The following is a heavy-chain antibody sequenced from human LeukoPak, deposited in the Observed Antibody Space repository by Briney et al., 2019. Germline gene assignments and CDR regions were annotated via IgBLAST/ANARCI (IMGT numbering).Heavy chain of an antibody. CDR3: AREAYYYGSHKAGFDV. CDR1: GFTFTDYY. J-gene: IGHJ3*01. Sequence: ASVKASCKTSGFTFTDYYMHWVRQAPGQGLEWMAWINANSGDSKSAQTFQGRVTMTRDTPTTTVYMELSSLRSGDTAVYYCAREAYYYGSHKAGFDVWGQGTVVTVSS. D-gene: IGHD3-10*01. V-gene: IGHV1-2*02. CDR2: INANSGDS.